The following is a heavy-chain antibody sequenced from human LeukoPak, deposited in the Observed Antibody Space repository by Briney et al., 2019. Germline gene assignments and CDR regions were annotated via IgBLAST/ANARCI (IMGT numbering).Heavy chain of an antibody. CDR1: GYTFTGYY. V-gene: IGHV1-2*02. CDR3: ARDGTSRYDYGDY. D-gene: IGHD1-26*01. CDR2: INPDSGGT. J-gene: IGHJ4*02. Sequence: GASVKVSCKASGYTFTGYYMHWVRQAPGQGLEWVGWINPDSGGTNYAQKFQGRVTMTRDTSISTAYMELSRLRSDDTAVYYCARDGTSRYDYGDYWGQGTLVTVSS.